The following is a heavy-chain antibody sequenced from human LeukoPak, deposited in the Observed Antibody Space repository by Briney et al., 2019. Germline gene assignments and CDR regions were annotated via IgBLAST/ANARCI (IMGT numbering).Heavy chain of an antibody. CDR2: ISAYNGNT. J-gene: IGHJ4*02. CDR1: GYSFTSYG. Sequence: ASVKVSCTASGYSFTSYGISWVRQAPGQGLEWMGWISAYNGNTNYAQKLQGRVTMTTDTSTSTAYMELRSLRSDDTAVYYCARDLPSYYYGSGSSFDYWGQGTLVTVCS. D-gene: IGHD3-10*01. V-gene: IGHV1-18*01. CDR3: ARDLPSYYYGSGSSFDY.